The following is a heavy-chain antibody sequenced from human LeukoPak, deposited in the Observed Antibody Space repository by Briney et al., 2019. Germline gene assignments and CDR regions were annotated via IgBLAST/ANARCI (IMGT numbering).Heavy chain of an antibody. CDR1: SGSFSDDY. Sequence: SETLSLTCAVYSGSFSDDYWSWIRQPPGKGLEWIGEINYSGSTDYNPSPRSRVTISVDTSKNQFSLKLNSVTAADTAVYYCARGRHYYDSGGYYYNYWGQGTLVTVSS. CDR3: ARGRHYYDSGGYYYNY. V-gene: IGHV4-34*01. CDR2: INYSGST. D-gene: IGHD3-22*01. J-gene: IGHJ4*02.